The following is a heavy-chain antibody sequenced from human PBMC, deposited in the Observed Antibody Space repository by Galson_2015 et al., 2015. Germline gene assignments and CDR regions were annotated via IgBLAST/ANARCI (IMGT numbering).Heavy chain of an antibody. V-gene: IGHV1-3*01. CDR2: INAGNGNT. D-gene: IGHD6-19*01. Sequence: SVKVSCKASGYTFTSCAMHWVRQAPGQRLEWMGWINAGNGNTKYSQKFQGRVTITRDTSASTAYMELSSLRSEDTAVYYCARAIAVAGPFDYWGQGTLVTVSS. J-gene: IGHJ4*02. CDR3: ARAIAVAGPFDY. CDR1: GYTFTSCA.